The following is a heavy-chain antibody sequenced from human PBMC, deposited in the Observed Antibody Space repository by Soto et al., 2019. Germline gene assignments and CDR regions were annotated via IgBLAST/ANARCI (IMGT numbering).Heavy chain of an antibody. J-gene: IGHJ1*01. CDR3: TRGPRASSGGTGAY. V-gene: IGHV3-74*01. CDR1: GFSFDSYW. Sequence: EVQLVESGGGLVQPGGSLRLSCAASGFSFDSYWMHWVRQAPGQGPMWVSRIDYDGTTTNYADSVKGRSTISRDNAKSTLYLQMNSLRPEDTAVYYCTRGPRASSGGTGAYWGKGTLVTVSS. D-gene: IGHD2-2*01. CDR2: IDYDGTTT.